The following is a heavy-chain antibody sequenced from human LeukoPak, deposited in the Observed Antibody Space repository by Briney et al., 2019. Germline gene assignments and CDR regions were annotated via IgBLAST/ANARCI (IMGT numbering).Heavy chain of an antibody. V-gene: IGHV1-46*01. D-gene: IGHD3-22*01. CDR2: INPSSGST. J-gene: IGHJ4*02. Sequence: ASVKVSCKASGYTFTSYYMHWVRQAPGQGLEWMGIINPSSGSTSHAQKFQGRVTMTRDTSTSTVYMELSSLRSEDTAVYYCARDYSMTHYDSQYYFDYWGQGTLVTVSS. CDR3: ARDYSMTHYDSQYYFDY. CDR1: GYTFTSYY.